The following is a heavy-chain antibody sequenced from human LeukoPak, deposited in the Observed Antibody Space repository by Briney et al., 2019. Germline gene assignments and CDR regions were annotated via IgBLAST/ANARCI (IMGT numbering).Heavy chain of an antibody. CDR3: ARNKLMTMIVVVTHDAFDI. CDR1: GGTFSSYA. D-gene: IGHD3-22*01. J-gene: IGHJ3*02. V-gene: IGHV1-69*04. CDR2: IIPILGIA. Sequence: SVKVSCKASGGTFSSYAISWVRQAPGQGLEWMGRIIPILGIANYAQKFQGRVTITADKSTSTAYMELSSLRSEDTAVYYCARNKLMTMIVVVTHDAFDIWGQGTMVTVSS.